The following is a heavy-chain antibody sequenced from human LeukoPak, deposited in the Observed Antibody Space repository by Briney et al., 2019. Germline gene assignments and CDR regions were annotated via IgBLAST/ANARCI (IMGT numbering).Heavy chain of an antibody. Sequence: SETLSLTCTVSGGSISNSNYYWGWIRQPPGKGLEWIGYIYYSGSTNYNPSLKSRVTISVDTSKNQFSLKLSSVTAADTAVYYCARDVWSSGWYSGFDYWGQGTLVTVSS. V-gene: IGHV4-61*05. D-gene: IGHD6-19*01. CDR2: IYYSGST. J-gene: IGHJ4*02. CDR3: ARDVWSSGWYSGFDY. CDR1: GGSISNSNYY.